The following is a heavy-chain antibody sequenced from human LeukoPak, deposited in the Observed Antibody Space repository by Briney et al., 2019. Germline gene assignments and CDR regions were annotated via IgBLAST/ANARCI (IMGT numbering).Heavy chain of an antibody. CDR2: ISGSGGST. Sequence: GGSLRLSCAASGFTFSSYAMSWVRQAPGKGLEWVSAISGSGGSTYYADSVRGRFIISRDNSKNTLYLQMNSLRAEDTAVYYCAKGGYYKGGFDPWGQGTLVTVSS. V-gene: IGHV3-23*01. J-gene: IGHJ5*02. CDR3: AKGGYYKGGFDP. D-gene: IGHD3-3*01. CDR1: GFTFSSYA.